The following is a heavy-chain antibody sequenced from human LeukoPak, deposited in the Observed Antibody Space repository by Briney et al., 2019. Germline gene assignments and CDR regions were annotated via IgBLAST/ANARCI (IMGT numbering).Heavy chain of an antibody. CDR2: IIPILGMA. J-gene: IGHJ4*02. CDR3: ARDRTPIVVVPAAIPCLSG. V-gene: IGHV1-69*04. D-gene: IGHD2-2*02. Sequence: SSVKVSCKASGGTFSSYTISWVRRAPGQGLEWMGWIIPILGMANYAQKFQGRVTITADKSTSTAYMELSSLRSEDTAVYYCARDRTPIVVVPAAIPCLSGWGQGTLVTVSS. CDR1: GGTFSSYT.